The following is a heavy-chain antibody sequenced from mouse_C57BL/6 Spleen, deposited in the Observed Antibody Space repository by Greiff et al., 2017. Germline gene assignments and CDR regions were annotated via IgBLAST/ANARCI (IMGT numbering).Heavy chain of an antibody. CDR1: GFSLSTSGMG. J-gene: IGHJ3*01. V-gene: IGHV8-12*01. D-gene: IGHD2-5*01. Sequence: QVTLKESGPGILQSSQTLSLTCSFSGFSLSTSGMGVSWIRQPSGKGLEWLAHIYWDDDKRYNPSLKSRLTISKDTSRNQVFLKITSVDTADTATYYCARREGDYSNFAWFAYWGQGTLVTVSA. CDR3: ARREGDYSNFAWFAY. CDR2: IYWDDDK.